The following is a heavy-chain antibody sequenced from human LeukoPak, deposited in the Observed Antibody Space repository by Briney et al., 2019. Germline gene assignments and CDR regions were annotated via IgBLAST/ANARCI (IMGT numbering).Heavy chain of an antibody. V-gene: IGHV3-48*03. CDR1: GFIFSSYE. D-gene: IGHD4-17*01. Sequence: GGSLRLSCAASGFIFSSYEMNWVRQAPGKGLEWVSYISSGGSTIYYADSVKGRFTISRDNAKNSLYLQMNSLRAEDTAVYYCARGNYGDYSVDYWGQGTLVTVSS. J-gene: IGHJ4*02. CDR2: ISSGGSTI. CDR3: ARGNYGDYSVDY.